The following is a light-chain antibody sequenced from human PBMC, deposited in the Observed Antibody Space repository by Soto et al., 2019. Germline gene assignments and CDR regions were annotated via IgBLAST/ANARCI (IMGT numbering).Light chain of an antibody. CDR1: QDISNY. CDR3: QQYDNLPRT. Sequence: DLQMTQSPSSLSASGGDRVTITCQASQDISNYLNWYQQKPGKAPKLLIYDASNLETGVPSRFSGSGSGTDFTFTISSLQPEDIATYYCQQYDNLPRTFGPGTKVDIK. J-gene: IGKJ3*01. V-gene: IGKV1-33*01. CDR2: DAS.